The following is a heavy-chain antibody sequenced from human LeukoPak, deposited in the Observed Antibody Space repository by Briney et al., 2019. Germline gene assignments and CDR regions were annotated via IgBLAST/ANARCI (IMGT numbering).Heavy chain of an antibody. CDR2: IYHTGST. V-gene: IGHV4-59*01. Sequence: SETLSLTYTVSGGSIGGYFWNWIRQPPGKGLEWIGYIYHTGSTNYNPSLKSRVTLSVDTSKNQFSLKLNSVTAADTAVYYCARDRCFGGYISSRHHFDYWGQGILVTVSS. J-gene: IGHJ4*02. CDR1: GGSIGGYF. D-gene: IGHD3-10*01. CDR3: ARDRCFGGYISSRHHFDY.